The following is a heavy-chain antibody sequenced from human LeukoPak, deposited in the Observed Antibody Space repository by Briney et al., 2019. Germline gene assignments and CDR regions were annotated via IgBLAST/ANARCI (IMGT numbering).Heavy chain of an antibody. V-gene: IGHV3-21*01. D-gene: IGHD3-3*02. J-gene: IGHJ4*02. Sequence: GGSLRLSCAASGFTFSSYSMNWVRQAPGKGLEWVSSISSGSSHTYFADSVKGRFTISRDNAKNSLYLQMNSLRAEDTAVYYCARGDKYIAFSPPLQGFDYWGQGTLVTVSS. CDR1: GFTFSSYS. CDR3: ARGDKYIAFSPPLQGFDY. CDR2: ISSGSSHT.